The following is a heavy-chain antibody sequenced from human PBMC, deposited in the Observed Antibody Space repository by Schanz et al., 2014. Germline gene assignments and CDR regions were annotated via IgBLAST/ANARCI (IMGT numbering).Heavy chain of an antibody. CDR1: GYIFGSHG. Sequence: QLMQSGSEVRKPGASVKVSCKASGYIFGSHGMTWVRQAPGQGLEWMGWISVYHGHTNYAEKVHGRVPMTRDTSTSTVYMELSSLRSEDTAVYFCARGPSTGAFDIWRRGTMVTVSS. CDR2: ISVYHGHT. J-gene: IGHJ3*02. CDR3: ARGPSTGAFDI. V-gene: IGHV1-18*01.